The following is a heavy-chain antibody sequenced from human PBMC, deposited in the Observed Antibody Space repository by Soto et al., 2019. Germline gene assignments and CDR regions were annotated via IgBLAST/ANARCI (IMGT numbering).Heavy chain of an antibody. CDR3: VKPPAYYYDSIAYYSA. CDR2: STSDGGST. D-gene: IGHD3-22*01. J-gene: IGHJ5*02. V-gene: IGHV3-64D*06. Sequence: GGSLRLSCSASGFAFSSYDMHWVRLAPGKGLEYVSASTSDGGSTNFADSVKGRFTISRDNSRNMLYLQMNSLRAEDTAIYYCVKPPAYYYDSIAYYSAWGQGTLVTVST. CDR1: GFAFSSYD.